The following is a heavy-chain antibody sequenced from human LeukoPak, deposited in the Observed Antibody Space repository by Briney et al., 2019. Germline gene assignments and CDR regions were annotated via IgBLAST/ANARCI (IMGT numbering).Heavy chain of an antibody. CDR2: ISVSGGTT. V-gene: IGHV3-23*01. CDR3: AKAGEFGELLYFDY. Sequence: GGSLRLSCAASGFTFTNYVMTWGRQAPGKGLEWVSTISVSGGTTYYADSVKGRSTISRDNSKNTLYLQMNSLRAEDTAVYYCAKAGEFGELLYFDYWGQGTLVTVSS. J-gene: IGHJ4*02. CDR1: GFTFTNYV. D-gene: IGHD3-10*01.